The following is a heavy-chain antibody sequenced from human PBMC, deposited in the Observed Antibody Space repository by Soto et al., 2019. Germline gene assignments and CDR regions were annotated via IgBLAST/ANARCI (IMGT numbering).Heavy chain of an antibody. V-gene: IGHV4-59*01. Sequence: PSETLSLTCTVSGASISSYYWSWIRQPPGKGLEWIGYIYYIGSTSYNPSLKSRVTISVDTSKNQFSLNLSSVTAADTAVYFCARSFTAAAGYFDYWGQGTLVTVSS. CDR2: IYYIGST. CDR3: ARSFTAAAGYFDY. J-gene: IGHJ4*02. CDR1: GASISSYY. D-gene: IGHD6-13*01.